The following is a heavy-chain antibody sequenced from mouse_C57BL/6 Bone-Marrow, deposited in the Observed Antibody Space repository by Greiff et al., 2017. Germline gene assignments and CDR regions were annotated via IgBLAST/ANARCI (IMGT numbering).Heavy chain of an antibody. CDR1: GYSFTDYN. CDR2: INPNYGTT. V-gene: IGHV1-39*01. CDR3: ARGYDYDYAMDY. D-gene: IGHD2-4*01. Sequence: EVQRVESGPELVKPGASVKISCKASGYSFTDYNMNWVKQSNGKSLEWIGVINPNYGTTSYNQTFKGKATLTVDQSTSTAYMQLNSLTSEDSAVYYYARGYDYDYAMDYWGQGTSVTVSS. J-gene: IGHJ4*01.